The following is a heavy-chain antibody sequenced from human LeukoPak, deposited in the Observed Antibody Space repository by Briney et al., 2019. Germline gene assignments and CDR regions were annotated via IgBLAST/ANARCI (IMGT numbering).Heavy chain of an antibody. J-gene: IGHJ4*02. CDR1: GGTFSSYA. CDR2: IIPIFGTA. V-gene: IGHV1-69*13. Sequence: ASVKVSCKASGGTFSSYAISWVRQAPGQGLEWMGGIIPIFGTANYAQKFQGRVTITADESTSTAYMELSSLRSEDTAVYYCARDYVDDIPMIKDYWGQGTLVTVSS. CDR3: ARDYVDDIPMIKDY. D-gene: IGHD2-8*01.